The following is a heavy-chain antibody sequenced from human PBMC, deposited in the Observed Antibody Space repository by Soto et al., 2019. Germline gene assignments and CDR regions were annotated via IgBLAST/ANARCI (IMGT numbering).Heavy chain of an antibody. CDR2: IYPGDSDI. J-gene: IGHJ4*02. D-gene: IGHD2-15*01. V-gene: IGHV5-51*01. CDR3: ARLVXXVXAAFAEY. CDR1: GYSFTTYW. Sequence: EVQLVQSGAEVKKPGESLKISCKGSGYSFTTYWIGWVRQMPGKGLXWMGIIYPGDSDIRYSPSFEGQVTISADKSLXXXYXXXXXXXXXXXXIYXCARLVXXVXAAFAEYWGQGTLVTVSS.